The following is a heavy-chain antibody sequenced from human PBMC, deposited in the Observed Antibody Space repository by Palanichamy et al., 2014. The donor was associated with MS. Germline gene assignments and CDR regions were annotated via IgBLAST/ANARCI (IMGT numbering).Heavy chain of an antibody. D-gene: IGHD3-10*01. V-gene: IGHV4-4*07. CDR1: GGSIRGYY. CDR3: ARDDYGSGTSAYGMDV. Sequence: QVQLQESGPGLVKPSETLSLACTVSGGSIRGYYWSWIRQPAGKGLEWIERIYPRGITNYSPSLKSRVTMSIDTSKNQFSLNLSSVTAADTAVYYCARDDYGSGTSAYGMDVWGQGTTVTVSS. CDR2: IYPRGIT. J-gene: IGHJ6*02.